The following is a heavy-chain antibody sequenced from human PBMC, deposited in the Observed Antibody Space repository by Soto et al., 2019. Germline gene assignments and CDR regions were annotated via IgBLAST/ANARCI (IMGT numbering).Heavy chain of an antibody. D-gene: IGHD1-26*01. CDR1: GFTFSSYG. J-gene: IGHJ4*02. CDR3: AKDRAGLVWYFDY. CDR2: ISYDGSNK. Sequence: QVQLVESGGGVVQPGRSLRLSCAASGFTFSSYGMQWVRQAPSKGLEWVAVISYDGSNKYYADSVKGRFTISRDNSKNTLYLQMNSLRAEDTAVYYCAKDRAGLVWYFDYWGQGTLVTVSS. V-gene: IGHV3-30*18.